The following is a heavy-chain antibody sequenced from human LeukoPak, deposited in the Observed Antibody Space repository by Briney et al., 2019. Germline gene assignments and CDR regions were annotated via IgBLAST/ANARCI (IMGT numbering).Heavy chain of an antibody. V-gene: IGHV1-46*01. D-gene: IGHD3-22*01. CDR2: ISPSGGST. CDR1: GYTFTSYY. CDR3: ARDLVYDSSGYSYFDY. J-gene: IGHJ4*02. Sequence: GASVKVSCKASGYTFTSYYMHWVRQAPGQGLEWMGIISPSGGSTSYAQKFQGRVTMTRDMSTSTVYMELSSLRSEDTAVYYCARDLVYDSSGYSYFDYWGQGTLVTVSS.